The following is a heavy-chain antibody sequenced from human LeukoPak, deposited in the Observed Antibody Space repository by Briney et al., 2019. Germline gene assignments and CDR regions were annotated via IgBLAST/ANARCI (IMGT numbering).Heavy chain of an antibody. D-gene: IGHD2-15*01. V-gene: IGHV3-33*01. CDR3: ARVNDGKVVEYYFDY. Sequence: GGSLRLSCAASGFTFSSYGMHWVRQAPGKGLEWVAVIWYDGNNKYYADSVKGRFTISRDNSKNTLYLQMNSLRAEDTAVYYCARVNDGKVVEYYFDYWGQGTLVTVSS. CDR2: IWYDGNNK. CDR1: GFTFSSYG. J-gene: IGHJ4*02.